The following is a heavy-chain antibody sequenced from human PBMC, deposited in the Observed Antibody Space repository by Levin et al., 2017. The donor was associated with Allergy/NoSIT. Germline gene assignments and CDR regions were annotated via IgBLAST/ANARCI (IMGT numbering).Heavy chain of an antibody. CDR2: ISGSGGST. V-gene: IGHV3-23*01. J-gene: IGHJ4*02. D-gene: IGHD2-15*01. CDR3: AKDARVVVAATSIDY. Sequence: SGGSLRLSCAASGFTFSSYAMSWVRQAPGKGLEWVSAISGSGGSTYYADSVKGRFTISRDNSKNTLYLQMNSLRAEDTAVYYCAKDARVVVAATSIDYWGQGTLVTVSS. CDR1: GFTFSSYA.